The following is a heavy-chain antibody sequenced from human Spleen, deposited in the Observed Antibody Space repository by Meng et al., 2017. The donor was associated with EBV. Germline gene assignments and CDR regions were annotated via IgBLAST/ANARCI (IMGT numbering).Heavy chain of an antibody. V-gene: IGHV7-4-1*02. D-gene: IGHD3-10*01. Sequence: QGELVQSGAKVKKPGASVKVSCKASGYIFTNYDIHWVRQATGQGLEWMGWINTNTGKPIYAQAFTGRFVFSLDTSVTTAYLQITSLKAEDTAVYYCAREQSGMPRYWGQGTLVTVSS. CDR1: GYIFTNYD. J-gene: IGHJ4*02. CDR2: INTNTGKP. CDR3: AREQSGMPRY.